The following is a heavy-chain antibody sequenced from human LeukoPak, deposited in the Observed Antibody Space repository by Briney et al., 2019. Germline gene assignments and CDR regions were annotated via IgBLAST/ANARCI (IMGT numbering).Heavy chain of an antibody. D-gene: IGHD3-10*01. V-gene: IGHV1-69*04. Sequence: SVKVSCKASGGTFSSYAISWVRQAPGQGLEWMGRIIPILGIANYAQKFQGRVTITADKSTSTAYMELSSLRSEDTAVYYCAREGSPITMVRGGKNYYYYGMDVWGQGTTVTVSS. CDR1: GGTFSSYA. CDR2: IIPILGIA. CDR3: AREGSPITMVRGGKNYYYYGMDV. J-gene: IGHJ6*02.